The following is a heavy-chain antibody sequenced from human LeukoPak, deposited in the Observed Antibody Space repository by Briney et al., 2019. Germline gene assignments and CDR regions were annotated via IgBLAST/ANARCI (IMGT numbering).Heavy chain of an antibody. CDR1: GYTFTSYY. Sequence: EASVKVSCKASGYTFTSYYMHWVRQAPGQGLEWMGIINPSVGSTSYVQKFQGRVTMTSDTSTSTVYMELSSLRSEDTAVYYCAREVGYYGMDVWGKGTTVTVSS. J-gene: IGHJ6*04. CDR2: INPSVGST. V-gene: IGHV1-46*01. CDR3: AREVGYYGMDV.